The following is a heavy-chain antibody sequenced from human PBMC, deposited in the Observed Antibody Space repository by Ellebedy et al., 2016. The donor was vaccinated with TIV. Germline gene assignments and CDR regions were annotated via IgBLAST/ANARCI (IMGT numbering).Heavy chain of an antibody. CDR3: AKGPRDYDYVWGSYLIDY. V-gene: IGHV4-34*01. Sequence: ESLKISCAASGFTVSSSYMSWVRQAPGKGLEWIGEINHSGSTNYNPSLKSRVTISVDTSKNQFSLKLSSVTAADTAVYYCAKGPRDYDYVWGSYLIDYWGQGTLVTVSS. J-gene: IGHJ4*02. D-gene: IGHD3-16*01. CDR1: GFTVSSSY. CDR2: INHSGST.